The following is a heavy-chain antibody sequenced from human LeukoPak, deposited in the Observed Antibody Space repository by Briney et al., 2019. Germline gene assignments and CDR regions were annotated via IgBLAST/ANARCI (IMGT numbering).Heavy chain of an antibody. D-gene: IGHD5-24*01. CDR2: ISSSSSYI. CDR3: ARDSGRDGYNYDDAFDI. J-gene: IGHJ3*02. Sequence: PGGSLRLSCAASVFTFSSYSMKWVRQAPGKGLEGVSSISSSSSYIYYADSVKGRFTISRDNAKNSLYLQMNSLRAEDTAVYYCARDSGRDGYNYDDAFDIWGQGTMATVSS. V-gene: IGHV3-21*01. CDR1: VFTFSSYS.